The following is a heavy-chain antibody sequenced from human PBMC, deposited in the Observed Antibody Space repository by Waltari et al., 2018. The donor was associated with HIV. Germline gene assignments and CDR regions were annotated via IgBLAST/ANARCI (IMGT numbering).Heavy chain of an antibody. D-gene: IGHD2-15*01. J-gene: IGHJ4*02. CDR1: EYPFRDFS. Sequence: EVHLVESGGGLVKPGGSLRLACAPLEYPFRDFSMNWVRQAPGKGLESVSSMSSSGTYIYYADSLKGRFTISRDNAKNSLFLQMNSLRAEDTAVYYCARSSFDTVVVVPAMDYWGQGTLVTVSS. CDR2: MSSSGTYI. CDR3: ARSSFDTVVVVPAMDY. V-gene: IGHV3-21*01.